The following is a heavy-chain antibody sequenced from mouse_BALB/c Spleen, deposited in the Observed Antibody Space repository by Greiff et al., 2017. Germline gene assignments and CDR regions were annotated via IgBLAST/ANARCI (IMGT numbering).Heavy chain of an antibody. D-gene: IGHD3-3*01. CDR1: GFTFSSFG. V-gene: IGHV5-17*02. CDR2: ISSGSSTI. CDR3: AREGWDGGFDY. Sequence: DVKLVESGGGLVQPGGSRKLSCAASGFTFSSFGMHWVRQAPEKGLEWVAYISSGSSTIYYADTVKGRFTISRDNPKNTLFLQMSSLRSEDTAMYYCAREGWDGGFDYWGQGTTLTVSS. J-gene: IGHJ2*01.